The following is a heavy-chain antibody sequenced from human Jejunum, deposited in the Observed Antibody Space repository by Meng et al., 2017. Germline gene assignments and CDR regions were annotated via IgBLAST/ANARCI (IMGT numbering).Heavy chain of an antibody. CDR3: ARDRSLAS. V-gene: IGHV3-7*01. J-gene: IGHJ4*02. CDR2: IKQDGSGK. CDR1: GGSISDSNW. Sequence: ETLSLTCAVSGGSISDSNWWSWVRQPPGKGLEWVANIKQDGSGKYYVDSVKGRFTISRDNAKNSLYLQMNSLRAEDTAVYYCARDRSLASWGQGTLVTVSS. D-gene: IGHD1-14*01.